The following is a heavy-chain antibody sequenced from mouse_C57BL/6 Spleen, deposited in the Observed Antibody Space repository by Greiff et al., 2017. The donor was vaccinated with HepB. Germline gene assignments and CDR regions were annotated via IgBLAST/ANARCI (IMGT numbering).Heavy chain of an antibody. J-gene: IGHJ3*01. CDR1: GYTFTDYN. Sequence: DVQLQQSGPELVKPGASVKIPCTASGYTFTDYNMDWVKQSHGKSLEWIGDINPNNGGTIYNQKFKGKATLTVHKSSSTAYMELRSLTSEDTAVYYCARRGCFAYWGQGTLVTVSA. CDR2: INPNNGGT. V-gene: IGHV1-18*01. CDR3: ARRGCFAY.